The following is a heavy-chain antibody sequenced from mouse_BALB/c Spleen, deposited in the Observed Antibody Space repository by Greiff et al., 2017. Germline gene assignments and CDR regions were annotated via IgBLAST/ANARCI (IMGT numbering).Heavy chain of an antibody. V-gene: IGHV2-9*02. CDR3: ARDLDYYGSSYAMDY. J-gene: IGHJ4*01. Sequence: QVQLQQSGPGLVAPSQSLSITCTVSGFSLTSYGVHWVRQPPGKGLEWLGVIWAGGSTNYNSALMSRLSISKDNSKSQVFLKMNSLQTDDTAMYYCARDLDYYGSSYAMDYWGQGTSVTVSS. CDR1: GFSLTSYG. D-gene: IGHD1-1*01. CDR2: IWAGGST.